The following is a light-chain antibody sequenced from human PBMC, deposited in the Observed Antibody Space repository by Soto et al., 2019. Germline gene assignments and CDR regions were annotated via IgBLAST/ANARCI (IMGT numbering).Light chain of an antibody. CDR1: QSVSSHY. J-gene: IGKJ4*01. CDR2: GAC. V-gene: IGKV3-20*01. Sequence: EIVLTQSPGTLSLSPGERATLSCRASQSVSSHYLAWYQQKPGQAPRLLLYGACTRATGIPDRFSGSGSGTDLTLTITRLEPEDFAVYSCQQYGSSPTFGGGPKVEIK. CDR3: QQYGSSPT.